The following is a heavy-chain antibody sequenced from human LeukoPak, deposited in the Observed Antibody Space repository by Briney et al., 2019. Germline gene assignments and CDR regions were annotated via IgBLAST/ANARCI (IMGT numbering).Heavy chain of an antibody. Sequence: TGGSLRLSCAASGYTFNIHGMNWVRQAPGKGPEWVSGIGPSGVKTYYADSVKGRFTISRDNSENTVYLQMNSLRVEDTALYYCAKDIDWLAFEDWGQGTLVTVSS. CDR2: IGPSGVKT. V-gene: IGHV3-23*01. D-gene: IGHD6-19*01. CDR1: GYTFNIHG. J-gene: IGHJ4*02. CDR3: AKDIDWLAFED.